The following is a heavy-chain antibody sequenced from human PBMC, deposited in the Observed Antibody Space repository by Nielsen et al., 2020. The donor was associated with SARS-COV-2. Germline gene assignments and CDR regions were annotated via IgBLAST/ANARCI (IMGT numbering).Heavy chain of an antibody. CDR3: ARNEWYIVVAPGVMDV. CDR1: GGSFSGYY. D-gene: IGHD2-2*01. Sequence: SETLSLTCAVYGGSFSGYYWSWIRQPPGKGLEWIVEINHSGSPNYNPSLKSRVTISVDTSKNQFSLKLSSVTAADTAVYYCARNEWYIVVAPGVMDVWGKGTTVTVSS. CDR2: INHSGSP. J-gene: IGHJ6*03. V-gene: IGHV4-34*01.